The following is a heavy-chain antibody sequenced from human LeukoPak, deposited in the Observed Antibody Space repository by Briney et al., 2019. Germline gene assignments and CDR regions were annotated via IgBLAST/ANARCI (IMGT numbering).Heavy chain of an antibody. D-gene: IGHD4-23*01. V-gene: IGHV3-7*01. CDR3: ATSADSPGNS. CDR1: GFTYRTYL. CDR2: LKQDGSVK. J-gene: IGHJ4*02. Sequence: GGSLRLSCVASGFTYRTYLMSWVRQAPGKGLEWVANLKQDGSVKHYVDSVKGRFTISRDNAKNSLYLQMTTLRAEDTAVYYCATSADSPGNSWGQGTLITVSS.